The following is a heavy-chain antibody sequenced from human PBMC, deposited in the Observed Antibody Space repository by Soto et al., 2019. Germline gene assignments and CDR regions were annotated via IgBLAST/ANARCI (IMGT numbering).Heavy chain of an antibody. CDR3: VRSQGPTGMDV. Sequence: EVQVVESGGGLVQPGGSLRLSCAASGFTLRDYYVDWVRQAPGKGLDWVGRSKNKADKYITKFAASVEGGFTMSRDDGKNSLYLQMNGLKTEDTAVYFCVRSQGPTGMDVWGQGTTVTVSS. CDR1: GFTLRDYY. CDR2: SKNKADKYIT. J-gene: IGHJ6*02. V-gene: IGHV3-72*01.